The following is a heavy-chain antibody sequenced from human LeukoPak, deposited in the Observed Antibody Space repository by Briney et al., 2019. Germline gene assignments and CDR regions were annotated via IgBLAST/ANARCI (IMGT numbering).Heavy chain of an antibody. D-gene: IGHD4-17*01. J-gene: IGHJ4*02. CDR2: IYHSGST. V-gene: IGHV4-38-2*02. CDR3: ARAVDYGDYIPLGY. CDR1: GYSINGGYF. Sequence: SETLSLTCTVSGYSINGGYFWAWIRQPPGKGLEWIGSIYHSGSTYYNPSLKSRVTISVDTSMNQFSLRLSSVTAADTAVYYCARAVDYGDYIPLGYWGQGTLVTVSS.